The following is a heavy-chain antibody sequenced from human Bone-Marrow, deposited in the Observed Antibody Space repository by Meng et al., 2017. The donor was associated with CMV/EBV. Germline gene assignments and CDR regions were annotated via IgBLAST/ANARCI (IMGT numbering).Heavy chain of an antibody. V-gene: IGHV4-38-2*02. CDR2: INHSGST. J-gene: IGHJ6*02. Sequence: GSLRLSCTVSGYSISSGYYWGWIRQPPGKGLEWIGEINHSGSTNYNPSLKSLVTISVDTSKNQFSLKLSSVTAADTAVYYCARGDIWSGYYYYYYYYGMDVWGQGTMVTVSS. CDR3: ARGDIWSGYYYYYYYYGMDV. D-gene: IGHD3-3*01. CDR1: GYSISSGYY.